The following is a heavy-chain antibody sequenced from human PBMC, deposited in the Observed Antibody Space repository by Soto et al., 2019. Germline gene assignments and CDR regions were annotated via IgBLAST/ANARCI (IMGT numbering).Heavy chain of an antibody. CDR2: IYYSGST. V-gene: IGHV4-59*08. CDR3: ARLRCSGGSRYTNWFDP. J-gene: IGHJ5*02. D-gene: IGHD2-15*01. CDR1: GGSISSYY. Sequence: SETLSLTCTVSGGSISSYYWSWIRQPPGKGLEWIGYIYYSGSTNYNPPLKSRVTISVDTSKNQFSLKLSSVTAADTAVYYCARLRCSGGSRYTNWFDPWGQGILVTVSS.